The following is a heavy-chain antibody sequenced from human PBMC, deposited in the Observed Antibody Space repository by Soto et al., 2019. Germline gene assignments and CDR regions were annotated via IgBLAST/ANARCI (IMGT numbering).Heavy chain of an antibody. J-gene: IGHJ6*02. Sequence: PGESLKISCKGSGYSFTSYWIGWVRQMPGKGLEWMGIIYPGDSDTRYSPYFQGQVTISADKSISTAYLQWSSLKASDIVIYYCARTSAAGKYYYGMDVWGQGTTVTVSS. V-gene: IGHV5-51*01. CDR1: GYSFTSYW. D-gene: IGHD6-13*01. CDR3: ARTSAAGKYYYGMDV. CDR2: IYPGDSDT.